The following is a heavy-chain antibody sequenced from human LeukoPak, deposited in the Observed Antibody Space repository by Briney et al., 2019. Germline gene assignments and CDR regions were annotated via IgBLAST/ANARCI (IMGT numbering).Heavy chain of an antibody. CDR3: ARGYSSGWYNTRGAFDI. Sequence: SETLSLTCTVSGYSISSGYYWGWIRQPPGKGLEWIGSIYHSGSTYYNPSLKSRVTISVDTSKNQFSLKLSSVTAADTAVYYCARGYSSGWYNTRGAFDIWGQGTMVTVSS. J-gene: IGHJ3*02. V-gene: IGHV4-38-2*02. CDR2: IYHSGST. D-gene: IGHD6-19*01. CDR1: GYSISSGYY.